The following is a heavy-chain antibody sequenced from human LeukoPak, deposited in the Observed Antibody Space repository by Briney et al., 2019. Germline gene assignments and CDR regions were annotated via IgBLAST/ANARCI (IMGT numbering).Heavy chain of an antibody. CDR1: GFTFINYW. CDR3: ARFGYSHGYGWGGGYYYYYMDV. Sequence: GGSLRLSCVVSGFTFINYWMTWVRQAPGKGLEWVANIQQDGSEKYYVDSVKGRFTIFRDNATNSVYLQMNSLRAEDTAVYYCARFGYSHGYGWGGGYYYYYMDVWGKGTTVTVSS. J-gene: IGHJ6*03. CDR2: IQQDGSEK. V-gene: IGHV3-7*01. D-gene: IGHD5-18*01.